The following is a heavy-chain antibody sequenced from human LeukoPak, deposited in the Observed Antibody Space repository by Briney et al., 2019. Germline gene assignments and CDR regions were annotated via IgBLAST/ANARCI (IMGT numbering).Heavy chain of an antibody. CDR2: INPNSGGT. Sequence: ASVKVSCKASGYTFTGYYMHWVRQAPGQGLEWMGRINPNSGGTNYAQKFQGRVTMTRDTSISTAYMELSRLRSDDTAVYYCALLNGDYYDSSGSYYFDYWGQGTLVTVSS. V-gene: IGHV1-2*06. J-gene: IGHJ4*02. D-gene: IGHD3-22*01. CDR1: GYTFTGYY. CDR3: ALLNGDYYDSSGSYYFDY.